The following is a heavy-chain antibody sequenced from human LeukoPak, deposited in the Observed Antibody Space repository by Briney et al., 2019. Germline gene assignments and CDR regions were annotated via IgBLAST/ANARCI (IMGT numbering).Heavy chain of an antibody. J-gene: IGHJ4*02. CDR2: INAGNGNT. CDR1: GYTFTSYA. V-gene: IGHV1-3*03. Sequence: VASVKVSCKASGYTFTSYAMHWVRQAPGQRLEWMGWINAGNGNTKYPQEFQGRVTITRDTSASTAYMELSSLRSEDMAVYYCAREGYYHDSSGYYPYFDYWGQGTLVTVSS. D-gene: IGHD3-22*01. CDR3: AREGYYHDSSGYYPYFDY.